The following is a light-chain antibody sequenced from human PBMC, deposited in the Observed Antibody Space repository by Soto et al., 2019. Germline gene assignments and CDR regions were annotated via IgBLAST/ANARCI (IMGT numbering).Light chain of an antibody. CDR2: SDN. Sequence: QSVLTQSPSASGTPGQRVTISCSGSSSNIGSNLVNWYQQLPGTAPKLLMYSDNQRPSGVPDRFSGSKSGTSASLAISGLQSEDEADYYCATWDDSLSGHVVFGGGTKLTVL. CDR3: ATWDDSLSGHVV. CDR1: SSNIGSNL. V-gene: IGLV1-44*01. J-gene: IGLJ2*01.